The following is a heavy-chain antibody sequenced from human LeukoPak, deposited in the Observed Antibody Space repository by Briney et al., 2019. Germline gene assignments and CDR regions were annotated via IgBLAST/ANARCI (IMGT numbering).Heavy chain of an antibody. V-gene: IGHV1-24*01. Sequence: ASVKVSCKVSGYTLTELSMHWVRQAPGKGLEWMGGFDPEDGETIYAQKFQGRVTMTEDTSTDTAYMELSSLRSEDTAVYYCATAWRGIVGANPDAFDIWGQGTMVTVSS. D-gene: IGHD1-26*01. J-gene: IGHJ3*02. CDR2: FDPEDGET. CDR1: GYTLTELS. CDR3: ATAWRGIVGANPDAFDI.